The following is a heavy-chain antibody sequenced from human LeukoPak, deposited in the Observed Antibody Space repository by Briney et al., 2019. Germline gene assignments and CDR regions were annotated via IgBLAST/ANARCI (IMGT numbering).Heavy chain of an antibody. V-gene: IGHV3-15*01. CDR1: GFTFTDAW. CDR2: IKSRTDGGTT. D-gene: IGHD1-20*01. Sequence: PGGSLRLSCAASGFTFTDAWMNWVRQAPGKGLKWVGRIKSRTDGGTTDYAAPVKGRFTISRDDSKNTVYLQMNSLRAEDTAVYYCARDGRITGTTLDAFDIWGQGTMVTVSS. CDR3: ARDGRITGTTLDAFDI. J-gene: IGHJ3*02.